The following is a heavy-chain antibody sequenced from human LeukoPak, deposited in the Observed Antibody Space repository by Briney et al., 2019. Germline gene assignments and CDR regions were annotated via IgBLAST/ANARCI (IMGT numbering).Heavy chain of an antibody. J-gene: IGHJ4*02. CDR2: ISGTVAGT. D-gene: IGHD6-19*01. Sequence: PVGSPRLSCAASGFTFSSYAMSWVRHAPGKRLEWVSAISGTVAGTYSAAPVKGRFSISRDKSKNTLYLQMNSLRGEDTAVYYCAKGSRGLYSSGWYVDYWGQGTLVTVSS. CDR1: GFTFSSYA. CDR3: AKGSRGLYSSGWYVDY. V-gene: IGHV3-23*01.